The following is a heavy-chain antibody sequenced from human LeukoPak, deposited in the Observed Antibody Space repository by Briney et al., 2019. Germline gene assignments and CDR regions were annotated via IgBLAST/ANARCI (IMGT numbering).Heavy chain of an antibody. V-gene: IGHV1-18*01. CDR1: GYSFTDYI. D-gene: IGHD3-22*01. CDR2: IGTYDGHT. J-gene: IGHJ4*02. Sequence: APVKVSCKSSGYSFTDYIIAWVRQAPGQGLEWLGWIGTYDGHTSYAQKVQGRVTMTTDTSATTAYLELRSLTSDDTALYYCARLMDNNYDGSAFDYWGQGTLVTVSS. CDR3: ARLMDNNYDGSAFDY.